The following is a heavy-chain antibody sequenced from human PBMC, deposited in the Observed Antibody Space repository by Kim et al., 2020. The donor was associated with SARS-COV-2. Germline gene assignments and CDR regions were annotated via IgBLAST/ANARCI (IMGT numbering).Heavy chain of an antibody. Sequence: GGSLRLSCAASGFTFSSYGMHWVRQAPGKGLEWVAVISYDGSNKYYADSVKGRFTISRDNSKNTLYLQMNSLRAEDTAVYYCARAERYFDPNYWGQGTLVTVSS. CDR3: ARAERYFDPNY. CDR2: ISYDGSNK. D-gene: IGHD3-9*01. J-gene: IGHJ4*02. CDR1: GFTFSSYG. V-gene: IGHV3-33*05.